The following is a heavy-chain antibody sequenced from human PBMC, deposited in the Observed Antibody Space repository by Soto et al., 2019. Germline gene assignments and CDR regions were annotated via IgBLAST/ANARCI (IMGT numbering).Heavy chain of an antibody. CDR1: GGSISSYY. J-gene: IGHJ3*02. Sequence: QVQLQESGPGLVKPSETLSLTCTVSGGSISSYYWSWIRQPPGKGLEWIGYIYYSGSTNYNPSLKSRVTISVDTTKNQFSLKLSSVTAADTAVYYCARLGYCSGGSCYTYAFAIWGQGTMVTVSS. D-gene: IGHD2-15*01. CDR2: IYYSGST. CDR3: ARLGYCSGGSCYTYAFAI. V-gene: IGHV4-59*01.